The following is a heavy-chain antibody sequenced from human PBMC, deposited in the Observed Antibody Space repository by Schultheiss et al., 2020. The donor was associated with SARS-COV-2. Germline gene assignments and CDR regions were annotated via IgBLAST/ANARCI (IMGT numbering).Heavy chain of an antibody. D-gene: IGHD2/OR15-2a*01. CDR3: TTDSMLRYYYYGMDV. J-gene: IGHJ6*02. V-gene: IGHV3-15*07. CDR1: GFTFSNAW. Sequence: GGSLRLSCAASGFTFSNAWMNWVRQAPGKGLEWVGRIKSKTDGGTTDYAAPVKGRFTISRDDSKNTLYLQMNSLKTEDTAVYYCTTDSMLRYYYYGMDVWGQGTTVTVS. CDR2: IKSKTDGGTT.